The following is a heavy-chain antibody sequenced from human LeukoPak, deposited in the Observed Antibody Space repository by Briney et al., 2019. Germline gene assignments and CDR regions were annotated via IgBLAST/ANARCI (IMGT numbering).Heavy chain of an antibody. D-gene: IGHD1-26*01. V-gene: IGHV1-2*02. CDR2: INPNSGGT. Sequence: GSSVKVSCKASGGTFSSYAISWVRQAPGQGLEWMGWINPNSGGTNYAQKFQGRVTMTRDTSISTAYMELSRLRSDDTAVYYCARDLVVGASPRDYWGQGTLVTVSS. CDR1: GGTFSSYA. J-gene: IGHJ4*02. CDR3: ARDLVVGASPRDY.